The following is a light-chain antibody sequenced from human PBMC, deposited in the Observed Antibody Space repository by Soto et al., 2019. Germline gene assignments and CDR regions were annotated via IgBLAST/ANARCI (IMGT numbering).Light chain of an antibody. V-gene: IGKV3-11*01. CDR2: DAS. J-gene: IGKJ3*01. CDR1: QSVTKY. CDR3: QQRSTSMT. Sequence: EIVLTQSPATLSLSPGERATLSCRASQSVTKYLAWYQQRPGQAPRLLIYDASKRAPGVPARFSGSGSGTDFTLTISSLEPEDFAVYYCQQRSTSMTFGPGTKVDIK.